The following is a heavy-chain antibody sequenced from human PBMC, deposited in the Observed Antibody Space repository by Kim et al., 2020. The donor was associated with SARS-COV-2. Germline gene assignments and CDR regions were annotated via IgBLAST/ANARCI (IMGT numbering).Heavy chain of an antibody. CDR1: GFTFSSYG. J-gene: IGHJ3*02. V-gene: IGHV3-33*08. CDR2: IWYDGSNK. CDR3: ARAAGAGSFDI. Sequence: GGSLRLSCAASGFTFSSYGMHWVRQAPGKGLEWVAVIWYDGSNKYYADSVKGRFTISRDNSKNTLYLQMNSLRAEDTAVYYCARAAGAGSFDIWGQGTMVTVSS. D-gene: IGHD6-13*01.